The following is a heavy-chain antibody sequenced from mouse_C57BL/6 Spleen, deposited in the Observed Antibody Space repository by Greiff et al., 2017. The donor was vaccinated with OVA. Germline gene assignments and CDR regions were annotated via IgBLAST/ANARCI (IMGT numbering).Heavy chain of an antibody. Sequence: VQLQQSGAELVRPGASVTLSCKASGYTFTDYEMHWVKQTPVHGLEWIGAIDPETGGTAYNQKFKGKAILTADKSSSTAYMELRSLTSEDSAVYYCTREGLLRYCDVWGTGTTVTVSS. V-gene: IGHV1-15*01. D-gene: IGHD1-1*01. CDR3: TREGLLRYCDV. CDR1: GYTFTDYE. CDR2: IDPETGGT. J-gene: IGHJ1*03.